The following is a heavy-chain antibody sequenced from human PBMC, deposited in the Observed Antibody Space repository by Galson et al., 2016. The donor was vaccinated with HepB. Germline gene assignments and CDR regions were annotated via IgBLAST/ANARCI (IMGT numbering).Heavy chain of an antibody. Sequence: SLRLSCAASGFMFSTYAMHWVRQAPGKGLDWVALLLLDGSNKYYADSVKGRFTITRDNSKNPLYLQMNSPRAENTAVYYCARAGWGYGSGSPYPDYYYYGMDVWGQGTTVTVSS. V-gene: IGHV3-33*01. D-gene: IGHD3-10*01. CDR3: ARAGWGYGSGSPYPDYYYYGMDV. CDR1: GFMFSTYA. CDR2: LLLDGSNK. J-gene: IGHJ6*02.